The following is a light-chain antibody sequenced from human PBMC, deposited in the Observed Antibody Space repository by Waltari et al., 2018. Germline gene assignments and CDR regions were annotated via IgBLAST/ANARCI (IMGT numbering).Light chain of an antibody. J-gene: IGKJ1*01. V-gene: IGKV1-9*01. CDR1: QGISSY. Sequence: DIQLTQSPSFLSASVGDRVTITCRASQGISSYLAWSQQKPGKAPKLLIYAASTLQSGVPSMFSGSGSGTEFTLTISSLQPEDFATYYCQQLNSYPSTFGQGTKVEIK. CDR3: QQLNSYPST. CDR2: AAS.